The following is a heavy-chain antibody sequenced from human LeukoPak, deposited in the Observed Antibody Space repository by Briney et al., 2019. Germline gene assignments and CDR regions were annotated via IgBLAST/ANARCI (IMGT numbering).Heavy chain of an antibody. CDR2: ISSSSSYI. D-gene: IGHD3-16*01. V-gene: IGHV3-21*01. CDR1: GFTFSSYS. CDR3: ARDGTFKLWVNWFDP. Sequence: PGGSLRLSCAASGFTFSSYSMNWVRQAPGKGLEWVSSISSSSSYIYYADSVKGRFTISRDSAKNSLYLQMNSLRAEDTAVYYCARDGTFKLWVNWFDPWGQGTLVTVSS. J-gene: IGHJ5*02.